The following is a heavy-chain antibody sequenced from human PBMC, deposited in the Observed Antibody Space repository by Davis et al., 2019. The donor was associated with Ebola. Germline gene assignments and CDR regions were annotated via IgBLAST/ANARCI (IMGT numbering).Heavy chain of an antibody. V-gene: IGHV3-15*01. CDR3: TLGEN. D-gene: IGHD3-16*01. CDR1: GFTFSNVW. Sequence: GESLKISCAASGFTFSNVWFTWVRQCPGKGLQCIGRIRSRSDGGTTDYAAPVKGRFTISRDDSQNMVYLQMNSLKTEDTAVYFCTLGENWGPGTQVTVSS. J-gene: IGHJ4*02. CDR2: IRSRSDGGTT.